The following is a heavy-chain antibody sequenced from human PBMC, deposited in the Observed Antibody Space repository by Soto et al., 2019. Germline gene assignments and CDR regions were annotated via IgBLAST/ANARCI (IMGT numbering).Heavy chain of an antibody. CDR1: GYTFTSYG. J-gene: IGHJ6*02. CDR2: INADNGNT. V-gene: IGHV1-18*01. D-gene: IGHD2-15*01. Sequence: ASVKVSCKASGYTFTSYGISWVRQAPGQGLEWMGWINADNGNTKYSQKFQGRVTITRDTSASTAYMELSSLRSEDTAVYYCAGSDYYYYGMDVWGQGTTVTVSS. CDR3: AGSDYYYYGMDV.